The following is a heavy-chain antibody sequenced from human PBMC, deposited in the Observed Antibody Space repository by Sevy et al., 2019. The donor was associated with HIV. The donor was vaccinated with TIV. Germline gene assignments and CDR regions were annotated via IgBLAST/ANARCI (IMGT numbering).Heavy chain of an antibody. CDR3: ASVYSSRWDDAFDI. J-gene: IGHJ3*02. D-gene: IGHD6-13*01. CDR2: RNPNSGNT. Sequence: ASVKVSCKASGYTFTSYDFNWVRQATGQGLEWMGWRNPNSGNTGYAQKFQGRVTMTRNTSISTAYMELSSLRSEDTAVYYCASVYSSRWDDAFDIWGQWTMVTVSS. V-gene: IGHV1-8*01. CDR1: GYTFTSYD.